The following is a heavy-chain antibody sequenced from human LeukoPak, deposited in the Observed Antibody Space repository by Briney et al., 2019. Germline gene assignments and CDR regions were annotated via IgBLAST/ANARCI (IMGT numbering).Heavy chain of an antibody. CDR1: GGSISSGGYY. D-gene: IGHD5/OR15-5a*01. V-gene: IGHV4-31*03. CDR3: ARVPKSTGFDY. J-gene: IGHJ4*02. CDR2: IYYSGST. Sequence: SETMSLTCTVSGGSISSGGYYWSWIRQHPGKGLEWIGYIYYSGSTYYNPSLKSRVTISVDTSKNQFSLKLSSVTAADTAVYYCARVPKSTGFDYWGQGTLVTVSS.